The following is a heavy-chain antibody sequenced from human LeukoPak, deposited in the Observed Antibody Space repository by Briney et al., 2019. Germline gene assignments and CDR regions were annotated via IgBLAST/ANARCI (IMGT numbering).Heavy chain of an antibody. J-gene: IGHJ4*02. CDR2: ISYDGSNQ. CDR1: GFTFSNFA. CDR3: ARELTGYWQQY. D-gene: IGHD3-9*01. Sequence: GGSLRLSCAASGFTFSNFAMDWVRQAPGKGLEWVAIISYDGSNQYYADSVKGRFTISRDSSQNTLYLQMNSLRAEDTAVYYCARELTGYWQQYWGQGTLVTVSS. V-gene: IGHV3-30*04.